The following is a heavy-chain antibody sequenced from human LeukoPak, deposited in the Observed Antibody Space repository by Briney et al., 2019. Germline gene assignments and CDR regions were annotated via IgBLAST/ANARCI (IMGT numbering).Heavy chain of an antibody. CDR2: IYSGGST. CDR1: GFTVSSNY. Sequence: GGSLRLSCAASGFTVSSNYMSWVRQAPGKGLEWVSVIYSGGSTYYADSVKGRFTISRDNAKNSLYLQMNSLRAEDTAVYYCARDHYDSSGTGAFDIWGQGTMVTVSS. CDR3: ARDHYDSSGTGAFDI. J-gene: IGHJ3*02. V-gene: IGHV3-66*01. D-gene: IGHD3-22*01.